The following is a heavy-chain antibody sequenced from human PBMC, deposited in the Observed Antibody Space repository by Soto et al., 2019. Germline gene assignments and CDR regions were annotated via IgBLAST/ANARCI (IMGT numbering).Heavy chain of an antibody. CDR1: GFTFSSYS. Sequence: GGSLRLSCAASGFTFSSYSMNWVRQAPGKELEWVKSISSSSSYVYYADSVKGRFTISRDNAKNSLYLQMNSLRAEDTAVYYCARDVSVIGYDPSYYYGMDVWGQGTTVTVSS. CDR2: ISSSSSYV. CDR3: ARDVSVIGYDPSYYYGMDV. V-gene: IGHV3-21*01. D-gene: IGHD5-12*01. J-gene: IGHJ6*02.